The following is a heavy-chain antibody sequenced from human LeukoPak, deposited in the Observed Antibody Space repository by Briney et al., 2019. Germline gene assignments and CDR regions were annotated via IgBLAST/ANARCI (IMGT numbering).Heavy chain of an antibody. CDR3: ARDPWGIYGDYGVDY. CDR2: ISYDGSNK. CDR1: GFTFSSYA. J-gene: IGHJ4*02. Sequence: GGSLRLSCAAPGFTFSSYAMLWVRQAPGKGLEWVAVISYDGSNKYYADSVKGRFTISRDNSKNTLYLQMNSLRAEDTAVYYCARDPWGIYGDYGVDYWGQGTLVTVSS. V-gene: IGHV3-30*04. D-gene: IGHD4-17*01.